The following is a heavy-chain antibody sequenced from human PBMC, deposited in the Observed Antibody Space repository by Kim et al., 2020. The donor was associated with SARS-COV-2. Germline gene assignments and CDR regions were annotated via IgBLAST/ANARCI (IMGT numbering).Heavy chain of an antibody. V-gene: IGHV4-34*01. CDR3: ARRAAGVDW. Sequence: GIANSNPSLTSRVNLSVDTSKNQFSLKLSSVTAADTAVYYCARRAAGVDWWGQGTPVTVSS. CDR2: GIA. J-gene: IGHJ4*02.